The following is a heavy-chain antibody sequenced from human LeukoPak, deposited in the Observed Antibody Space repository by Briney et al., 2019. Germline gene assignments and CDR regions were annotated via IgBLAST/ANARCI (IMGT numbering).Heavy chain of an antibody. CDR1: GGSISSSSYY. V-gene: IGHV4-39*07. CDR2: IYHGGST. CDR3: ARVRGYGRDYYYYYMDV. Sequence: SETLSLTCTVSGGSISSSSYYWGRIRQPPGKGLEWIGEIYHGGSTNYNPSLKSRVTISVDKSKNQFSLKLSSVTAADTAVYYCARVRGYGRDYYYYYMDVWGKGTTVTVSS. D-gene: IGHD5-18*01. J-gene: IGHJ6*03.